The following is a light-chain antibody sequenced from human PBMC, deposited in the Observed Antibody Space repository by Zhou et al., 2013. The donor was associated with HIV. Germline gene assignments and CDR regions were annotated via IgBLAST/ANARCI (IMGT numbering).Light chain of an antibody. Sequence: DIQMTQSPSSLSASVGDRVTITCRASQDIGNDLGWYQQKPGKAPKRLIYVVSNLQSGVPSRFSGSGSGTEFTLTISSLQPEDFATFYCQNYNDYVWTFGQGTKVEI. CDR2: VVS. J-gene: IGKJ1*01. V-gene: IGKV1-17*01. CDR3: QNYNDYVWT. CDR1: QDIGND.